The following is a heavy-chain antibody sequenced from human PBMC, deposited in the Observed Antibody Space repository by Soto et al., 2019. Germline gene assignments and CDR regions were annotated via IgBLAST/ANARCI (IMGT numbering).Heavy chain of an antibody. Sequence: GGSLRLSCSDSGFTFGNFWIHWVRQAPGKGLEWVSHIGPYGTDIVYADSVKGRFIISRDNARNTVYLQMNSLEAEDTAVYYCAKLPWEVAPSWGQGTLVTVSS. V-gene: IGHV3-74*03. D-gene: IGHD1-26*01. CDR1: GFTFGNFW. J-gene: IGHJ5*02. CDR3: AKLPWEVAPS. CDR2: IGPYGTDI.